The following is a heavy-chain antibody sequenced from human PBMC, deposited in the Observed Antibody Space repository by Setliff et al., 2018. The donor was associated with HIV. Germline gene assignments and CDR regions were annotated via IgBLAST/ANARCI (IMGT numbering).Heavy chain of an antibody. V-gene: IGHV1-69*10. CDR3: AGPRGDEAFDI. J-gene: IGHJ3*02. CDR2: IISILDIT. CDR1: GGTSSTHA. Sequence: SVKVSCKASGGTSSTHAMSWVRQAPGQGLEWMGQIISILDITNYAQKFQGRVTFTAGESTSTMYMELSSLTSDDTAVYYCAGPRGDEAFDIWGQGTMVTVSS.